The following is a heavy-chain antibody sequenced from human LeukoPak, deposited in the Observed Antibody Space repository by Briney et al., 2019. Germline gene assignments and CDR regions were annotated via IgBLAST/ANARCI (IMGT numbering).Heavy chain of an antibody. J-gene: IGHJ4*02. CDR1: GFTFSSYW. CDR3: ARGGKLTMLRGVIDY. D-gene: IGHD3-10*01. Sequence: GGSLRLSCAASGFTFSSYWMTWVRQAPGKGLEWVANIKEDGSEKYYVDSVKGRFTISRDNAKNSLYLQMNSLRPEDTAVYYCARGGKLTMLRGVIDYRGQGTLVTVSS. V-gene: IGHV3-7*01. CDR2: IKEDGSEK.